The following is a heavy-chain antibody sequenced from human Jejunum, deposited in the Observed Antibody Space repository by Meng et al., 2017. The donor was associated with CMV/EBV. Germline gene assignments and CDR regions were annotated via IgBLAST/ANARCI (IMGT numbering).Heavy chain of an antibody. V-gene: IGHV3-23*01. Sequence: GFPFSTYALRGVRQAPGKGLEWVSGISGSGGSTYYADSVKGRFTISRDNSKNTLYLQMNSLRAEDTAVYYCAKGSIGFLDKSWFDPWGQGTLVTVSS. CDR1: GFPFSTYA. J-gene: IGHJ5*02. CDR3: AKGSIGFLDKSWFDP. D-gene: IGHD3/OR15-3a*01. CDR2: ISGSGGST.